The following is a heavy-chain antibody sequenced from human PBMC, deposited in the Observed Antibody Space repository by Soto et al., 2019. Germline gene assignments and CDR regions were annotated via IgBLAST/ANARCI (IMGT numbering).Heavy chain of an antibody. CDR1: GDSITTNGYY. V-gene: IGHV4-39*01. Sequence: NPSETLSLTCSVSGDSITTNGYYWGWIRQPPGKGLQWIGKVYWTGSTFSHPSLTSRVFISVDTSKNEFSLRLTSVTAADTAVYYCARSHYTYGLLIDYWGPGTLVTVSS. D-gene: IGHD2-8*01. J-gene: IGHJ4*02. CDR2: VYWTGST. CDR3: ARSHYTYGLLIDY.